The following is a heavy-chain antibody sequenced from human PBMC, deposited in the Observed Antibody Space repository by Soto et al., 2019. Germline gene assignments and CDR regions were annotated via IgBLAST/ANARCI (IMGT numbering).Heavy chain of an antibody. J-gene: IGHJ6*04. D-gene: IGHD3-10*01. CDR1: GGSISSYY. Sequence: SETLSLTCTVSGGSISSYYWSWIRQPPGKGLEWIGYIYYSGSTNYNPSLKSRVTISVDTSKNQFSLKLSSVTAADTAVYYCTRAGLGGWFGELLERMDVWGKGTTVTVSS. V-gene: IGHV4-59*01. CDR2: IYYSGST. CDR3: TRAGLGGWFGELLERMDV.